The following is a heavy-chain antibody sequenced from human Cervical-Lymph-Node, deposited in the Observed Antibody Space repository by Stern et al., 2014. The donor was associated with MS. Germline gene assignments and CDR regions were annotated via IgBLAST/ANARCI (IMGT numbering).Heavy chain of an antibody. CDR2: IHYSGTT. CDR1: GGSISSAEYY. D-gene: IGHD5-24*01. Sequence: DQLVESGPGLVKPSQTLSLTCAVTGGSISSAEYYWSWIRQSPGKGLEWIGYIHYSGTTSYTPSLKSRVTISVDTSKNQFSLKLRSVTAADTAVYYCSRDADGYSLVFGYWGRGTLVTVSS. V-gene: IGHV4-30-4*01. CDR3: SRDADGYSLVFGY. J-gene: IGHJ4*02.